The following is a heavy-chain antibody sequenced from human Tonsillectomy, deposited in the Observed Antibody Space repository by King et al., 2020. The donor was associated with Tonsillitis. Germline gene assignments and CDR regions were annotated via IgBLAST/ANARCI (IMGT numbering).Heavy chain of an antibody. D-gene: IGHD6-6*01. CDR3: ARLLSSSDYYYYYFYMDV. J-gene: IGHJ6*03. CDR1: GGSISGYY. V-gene: IGHV4-59*08. Sequence: VQLQESGPGLVKPSETLSLTCTVSGGSISGYYWSWIRQPPGKGLEWIGYIYYTGSTNYNPSLKSRVTLSVDTSTNHFSLKLSSVTAADTAVYYCARLLSSSDYYYYYFYMDVWGKGTTVTVSS. CDR2: IYYTGST.